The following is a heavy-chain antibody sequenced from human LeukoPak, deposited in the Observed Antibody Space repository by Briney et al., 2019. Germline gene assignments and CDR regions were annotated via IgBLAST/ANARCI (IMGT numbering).Heavy chain of an antibody. CDR3: ARNGYSGRRPLDY. CDR1: GFTFRDYY. V-gene: IGHV3-11*01. D-gene: IGHD1-26*01. Sequence: GGSLRLSCAASGFTFRDYYMSWIRQAPGKGLEWVSYISSSGSTIYYADSVKGRFTISRDNAKNSLYLQMNSLRAEDTAVYYCARNGYSGRRPLDYWGQGTLVTVSS. CDR2: ISSSGSTI. J-gene: IGHJ4*02.